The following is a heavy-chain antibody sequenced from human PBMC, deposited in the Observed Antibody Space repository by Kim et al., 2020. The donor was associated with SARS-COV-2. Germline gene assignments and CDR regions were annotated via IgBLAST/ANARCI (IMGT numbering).Heavy chain of an antibody. CDR1: GGSFSGYY. J-gene: IGHJ6*01. Sequence: SETLSLPCAVYGGSFSGYYWSWIRQPPGKGLDWIGEINHSGSTNYNPSLKSRVTISEDPSKNQFSLNLTSVTASDTAVYYCARVLMITFVGVIVHLYYY. CDR2: INHSGST. CDR3: ARVLMITFVGVIVHLYYY. D-gene: IGHD3-16*02. V-gene: IGHV4-34*01.